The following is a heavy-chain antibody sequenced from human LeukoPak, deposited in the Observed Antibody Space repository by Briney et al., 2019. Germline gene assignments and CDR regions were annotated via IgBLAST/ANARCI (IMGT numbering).Heavy chain of an antibody. V-gene: IGHV4-34*01. CDR3: ARGGYCSSTNCWNWFDP. CDR2: INHSGST. CDR1: GGSFSGYY. J-gene: IGHJ5*02. Sequence: SETLSLTCAVYGGSFSGYYWSWIRQPPGKGLEWIGEINHSGSTNYNPSLKSRVTISVDTSKNQFSLKLSSVTAADTAVYYCARGGYCSSTNCWNWFDPWGQGTLVTVSS. D-gene: IGHD2-2*01.